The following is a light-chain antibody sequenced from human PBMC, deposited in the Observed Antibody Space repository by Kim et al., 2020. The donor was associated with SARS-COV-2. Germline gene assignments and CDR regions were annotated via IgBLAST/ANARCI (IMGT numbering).Light chain of an antibody. CDR3: QQYATSPVT. V-gene: IGKV3-20*01. CDR2: SAS. J-gene: IGKJ1*01. Sequence: ENVLTQSPGPLPLSPGERATLSCRASQSVSSNFLAWYQQKAGQAPRLLIYSASSRASGIPDRFSGSGSGTDFTLTISTLEPEDFAVYYCQQYATSPVTFGQGTKVDIK. CDR1: QSVSSNF.